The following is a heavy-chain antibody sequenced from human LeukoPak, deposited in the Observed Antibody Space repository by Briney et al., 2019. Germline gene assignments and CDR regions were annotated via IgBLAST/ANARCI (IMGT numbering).Heavy chain of an antibody. Sequence: ASVKVSCKASGYTLTSYGISWVRQAPGQGLEWMGWIGAYNGNTNYAQKLQGRVTMTTDTSTSTAYMELRSLRSDDTAVYYCARDGYCSGGSCYDHWFAPWGQGTLVTVSS. CDR2: IGAYNGNT. V-gene: IGHV1-18*01. J-gene: IGHJ5*02. D-gene: IGHD2-15*01. CDR3: ARDGYCSGGSCYDHWFAP. CDR1: GYTLTSYG.